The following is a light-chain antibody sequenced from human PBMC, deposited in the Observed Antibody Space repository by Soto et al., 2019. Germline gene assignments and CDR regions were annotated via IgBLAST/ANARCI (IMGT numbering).Light chain of an antibody. V-gene: IGKV3-15*01. CDR1: QSVSGD. Sequence: IVFTPSPTTLSLSPRERATLSCRASQSVSGDLAWYHHKPGQAPRLLIYDAYTRALDTPARFAGSGSGTEFTLTISSLQSEDFAVYFCQQYNNWPITFGQGTRLEIK. J-gene: IGKJ5*01. CDR3: QQYNNWPIT. CDR2: DAY.